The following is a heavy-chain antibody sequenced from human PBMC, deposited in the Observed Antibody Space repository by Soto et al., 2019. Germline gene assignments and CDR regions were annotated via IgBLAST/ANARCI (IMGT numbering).Heavy chain of an antibody. J-gene: IGHJ4*02. CDR2: MNPNSGNT. CDR1: GYTFTSYD. V-gene: IGHV1-8*01. CDR3: ARADYYDRSGYLLPCAY. Sequence: QVQLVQSGAEVKKPGASVKVSCKASGYTFTSYDINWVRQATGQGLEWMGWMNPNSGNTGYAQKLPGRVTWTRNTPRSTAYMELSSLRSADTAVYYCARADYYDRSGYLLPCAYWGQGTLVTVSS. D-gene: IGHD3-22*01.